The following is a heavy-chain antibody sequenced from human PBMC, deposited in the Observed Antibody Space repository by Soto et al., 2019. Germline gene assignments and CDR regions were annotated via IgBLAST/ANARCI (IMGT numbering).Heavy chain of an antibody. Sequence: ASVKVSCKASGYTFTSYAMHWVRQAPGQRLEWMGWINAGNGNTKYSQKFQGRVTITRDTSASTAYMELSSLRSEDTAVYYCASSSPLYYYASSGYYSFDYWGKGTLVTVPS. V-gene: IGHV1-3*01. D-gene: IGHD3-22*01. CDR1: GYTFTSYA. J-gene: IGHJ4*02. CDR3: ASSSPLYYYASSGYYSFDY. CDR2: INAGNGNT.